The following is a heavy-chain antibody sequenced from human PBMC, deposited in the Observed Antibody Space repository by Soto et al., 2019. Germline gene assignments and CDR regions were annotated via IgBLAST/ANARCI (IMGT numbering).Heavy chain of an antibody. CDR3: ARERDGSSWSSAESLQY. CDR1: GYIFSNYG. CDR2: ISTYNANT. V-gene: IGHV1-18*01. J-gene: IGHJ1*01. Sequence: ASVKVSCKASGYIFSNYGISWVRQAPAQGLEWMGWISTYNANTYYAQKFQGRVTMTTDTSTSTAYMELRSLRSDDTAVFYCARERDGSSWSSAESLQYWGQGTLVTVSS. D-gene: IGHD6-13*01.